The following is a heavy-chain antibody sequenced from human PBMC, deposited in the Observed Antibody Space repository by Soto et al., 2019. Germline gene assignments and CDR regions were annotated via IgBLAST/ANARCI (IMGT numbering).Heavy chain of an antibody. Sequence: PGGSLRLSCAASGFSSGGYAVTWVRQAPGKGLEWVSAISGSGASTYYADSVKGRFTISRDNSRNTLYLQMNSLRAGDTAVYYCAKTETFNGYYNAFDCWGQGTRVTVSS. CDR3: AKTETFNGYYNAFDC. J-gene: IGHJ4*02. CDR1: GFSSGGYA. D-gene: IGHD3-9*01. CDR2: ISGSGAST. V-gene: IGHV3-23*01.